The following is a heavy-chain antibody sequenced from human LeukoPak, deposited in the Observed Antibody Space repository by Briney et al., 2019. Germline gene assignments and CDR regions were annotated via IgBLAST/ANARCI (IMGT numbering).Heavy chain of an antibody. CDR3: PKVMSSVWSPGYGMDV. J-gene: IGHJ6*02. Sequence: GGSLRLSCAASGFTFSSYAMSWVRQAPGSGLEGVSSISGGGDSTYYAGSVKGRFNISRDNSKNTLYLQMNSLRAEDTALYYCPKVMSSVWSPGYGMDVWGQGTTVIVSS. D-gene: IGHD6-19*01. V-gene: IGHV3-23*01. CDR2: ISGGGDST. CDR1: GFTFSSYA.